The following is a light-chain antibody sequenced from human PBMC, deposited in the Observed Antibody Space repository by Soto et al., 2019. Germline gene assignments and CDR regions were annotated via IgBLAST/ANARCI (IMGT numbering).Light chain of an antibody. Sequence: DIHLTQSPSTLSASVGDRVTITCRASQSISILLAWYQQKPGKAPNLLIYATSTLETWVSSRFSGSGSGTEFTLTLSSLQPDDSATSYCQHYNDFSWTFGQGTKVEIK. CDR2: ATS. J-gene: IGKJ1*01. CDR1: QSISIL. CDR3: QHYNDFSWT. V-gene: IGKV1-5*03.